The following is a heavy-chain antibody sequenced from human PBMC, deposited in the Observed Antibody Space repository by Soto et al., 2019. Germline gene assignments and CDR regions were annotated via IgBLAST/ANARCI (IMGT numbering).Heavy chain of an antibody. CDR1: GYSFTSYW. J-gene: IGHJ5*02. Sequence: LGESLKISCKGSGYSFTSYWISWVRQMPGKGLEWMGRIDPSDSYTNYSPSFQGHVTISADKSISTAYLQWSSLKASDTAMYYCARASMYYDILTGYGWFDPWGQGTLVTVSS. D-gene: IGHD3-9*01. V-gene: IGHV5-10-1*01. CDR2: IDPSDSYT. CDR3: ARASMYYDILTGYGWFDP.